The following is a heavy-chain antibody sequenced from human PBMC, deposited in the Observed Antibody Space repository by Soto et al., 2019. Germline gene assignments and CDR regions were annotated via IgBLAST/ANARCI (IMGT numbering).Heavy chain of an antibody. J-gene: IGHJ6*03. CDR3: ARTLGYCSSTSCYGPYYYYYYYMDV. D-gene: IGHD2-2*01. CDR1: GGSISSSSYY. V-gene: IGHV4-39*01. Sequence: QLQLQESGPGLVKPSETLSLTCTVSGGSISSSSYYWGWIRQPPGKGLEWIGSIYYSGSTYYNPSLKSRVTIFVDTSKNQFSLKLSSVTAADTAVYYCARTLGYCSSTSCYGPYYYYYYYMDVWGKGTTVTVSS. CDR2: IYYSGST.